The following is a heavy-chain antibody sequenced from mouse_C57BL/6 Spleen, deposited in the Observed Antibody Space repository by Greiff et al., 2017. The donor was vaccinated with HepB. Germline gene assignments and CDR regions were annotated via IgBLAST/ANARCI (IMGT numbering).Heavy chain of an antibody. V-gene: IGHV1-22*01. CDR1: GYTFTDYN. CDR2: INPNNGGT. J-gene: IGHJ4*01. CDR3: ASRGTVVANYAMDY. Sequence: EVQLQQSGPELVKPGASVKMSCKASGYTFTDYNMHWVKQSHGKSLEWIGYINPNNGGTSYNQKFKGKATLTVNKSSSTAYMELRSLTSEDSAVYYCASRGTVVANYAMDYWGQGTSVTVS. D-gene: IGHD1-1*01.